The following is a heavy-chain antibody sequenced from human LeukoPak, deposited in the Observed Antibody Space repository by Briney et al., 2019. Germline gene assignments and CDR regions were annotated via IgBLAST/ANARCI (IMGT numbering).Heavy chain of an antibody. D-gene: IGHD1-1*01. CDR2: IYYSGST. CDR1: GGSISSYY. V-gene: IGHV4-59*01. J-gene: IGHJ3*02. CDR3: ARSRTMLGGAFDI. Sequence: SETLSLTCTVSGGSISSYYWSWIRQPPGKGLEWIGYIYYSGSTNYNPSLKSRVTISVDTSKNQFSLKLSSVTAADTAVYYCARSRTMLGGAFDIWGQGTMVTVSS.